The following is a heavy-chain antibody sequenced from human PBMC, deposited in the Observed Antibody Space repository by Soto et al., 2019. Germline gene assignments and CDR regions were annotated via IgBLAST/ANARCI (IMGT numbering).Heavy chain of an antibody. CDR2: IYYSGST. D-gene: IGHD1-26*01. V-gene: IGHV4-59*01. CDR1: GGSISSYY. Sequence: SETLSLTCTVSGGSISSYYWSWIRQPPGKGLEWIGYIYYSGSTNYNPSLKSRVTISVDTSKNQFSLKLSSVTAADTAVYYCARVQEGAKFNYWGQVTPVTVSS. CDR3: ARVQEGAKFNY. J-gene: IGHJ4*02.